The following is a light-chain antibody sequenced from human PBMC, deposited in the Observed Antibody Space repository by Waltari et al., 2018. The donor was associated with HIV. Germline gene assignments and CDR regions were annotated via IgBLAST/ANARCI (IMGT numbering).Light chain of an antibody. J-gene: IGLJ1*01. CDR2: EVS. CDR1: SSDVGPYKY. Sequence: QSALTQPASVSGSPGHSIIISCPGTSSDVGPYKYVSWYQQYPGRAPKLMIYEVSNRPSGVSNRVSGSKSGNTASLTISGLQAEDEADYYCSSYTTRKTYVFGTGTKVTVL. CDR3: SSYTTRKTYV. V-gene: IGLV2-14*01.